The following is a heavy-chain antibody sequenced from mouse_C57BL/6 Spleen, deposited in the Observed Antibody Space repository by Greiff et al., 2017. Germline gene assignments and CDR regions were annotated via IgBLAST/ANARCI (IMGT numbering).Heavy chain of an antibody. CDR3: AKDMDY. J-gene: IGHJ4*01. CDR1: GFTFSDYG. CDR2: ISSGSSYL. V-gene: IGHV5-17*01. Sequence: EVKVEESGGGLVKPGGSLKLSCAASGFTFSDYGMPWVRQAPEKGLEWVAYISSGSSYLYYADPVKGRFTISRDNAKNTLFLQMTSLRSEDTAMYYCAKDMDYWGQGTSVTVSS.